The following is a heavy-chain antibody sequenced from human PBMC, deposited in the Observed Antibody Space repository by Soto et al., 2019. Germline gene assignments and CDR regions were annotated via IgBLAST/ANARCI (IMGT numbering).Heavy chain of an antibody. J-gene: IGHJ6*02. CDR1: GFTFSSYG. CDR3: AKDGAKMVDYQLPQLHYYYYGMDV. CDR2: ISYDGSNK. Sequence: QVQLVESGGGVVQPGRSLRLSCAASGFTFSSYGMHWVHQAPGKGLEWVAVISYDGSNKYYADSVKGRFTISRDNSKNTLYLQMNSLRAEDTAVYYCAKDGAKMVDYQLPQLHYYYYGMDVWGQGTTVTVSS. D-gene: IGHD2-2*01. V-gene: IGHV3-30*18.